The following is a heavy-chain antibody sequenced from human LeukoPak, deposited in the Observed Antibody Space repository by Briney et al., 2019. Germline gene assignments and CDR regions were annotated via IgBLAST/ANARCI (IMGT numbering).Heavy chain of an antibody. V-gene: IGHV3-11*04. CDR1: GFTFSDYY. CDR2: ISSSGSTI. CDR3: AGQYYDFWSGYYTY. J-gene: IGHJ4*02. Sequence: GGSLRLSCAASGFTFSDYYMSWIRQAPGKGLERVSYISSSGSTIYYADSVKGRFTISRDNAKNSLYLQMNSLRAEDTAVYYCAGQYYDFWSGYYTYWGQGTLVTVSS. D-gene: IGHD3-3*01.